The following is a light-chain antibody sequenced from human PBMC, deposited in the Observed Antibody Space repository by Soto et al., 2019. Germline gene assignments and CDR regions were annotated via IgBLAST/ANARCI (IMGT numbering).Light chain of an antibody. V-gene: IGLV2-11*01. Sequence: QSALTQPRSVSGSPGQSVTISCTGTSSDVGGYNYVSWYQQHPGKAPKLMIYDVSKRPSGVPDRFSGSKSGNTASLTISGFEAEDEADYYCCSDAGSYTVFGGGTKVTVL. J-gene: IGLJ2*01. CDR2: DVS. CDR1: SSDVGGYNY. CDR3: CSDAGSYTV.